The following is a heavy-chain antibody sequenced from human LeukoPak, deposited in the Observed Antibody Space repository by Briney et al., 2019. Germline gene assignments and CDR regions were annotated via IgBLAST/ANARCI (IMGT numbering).Heavy chain of an antibody. Sequence: PGGSLRLSCTASGFTFTSVGMHWVRQAPGKGLEWVAVISYDGTNKYYADSVKGRFTISRDNSKNTLYLQMNSLRADDTAVYYCAKLLRDGSKPLDCWGQGTLVTVSS. CDR1: GFTFTSVG. V-gene: IGHV3-30*18. D-gene: IGHD5-24*01. CDR2: ISYDGTNK. CDR3: AKLLRDGSKPLDC. J-gene: IGHJ4*02.